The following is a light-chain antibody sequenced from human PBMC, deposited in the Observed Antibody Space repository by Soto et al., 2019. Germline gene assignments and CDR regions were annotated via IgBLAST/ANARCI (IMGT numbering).Light chain of an antibody. V-gene: IGKV1-5*03. Sequence: DIQMTQSPSTLSASVGDRITITCRASQSISSWLAWYQQKPGKAPKLLIYKASNLESGVPSRFSGSGSGTEFTLIINSLQPDDFATYYCQQFSTYPYTFGQGTKVDIK. CDR2: KAS. J-gene: IGKJ2*01. CDR3: QQFSTYPYT. CDR1: QSISSW.